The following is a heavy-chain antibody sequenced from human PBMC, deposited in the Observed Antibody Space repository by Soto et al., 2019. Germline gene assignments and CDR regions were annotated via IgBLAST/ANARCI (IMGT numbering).Heavy chain of an antibody. V-gene: IGHV4-34*01. Sequence: SLTCAVYGGSFSGYYWSWIRQPPGKGLEWIGEINHSGSTNYNPSLKSRVTISVDTSKNQFSLKLSSVTAADTAVYYCARVGRGYSYKYYGMDVWGQGTTVTVSS. CDR3: ARVGRGYSYKYYGMDV. CDR1: GGSFSGYY. J-gene: IGHJ6*02. CDR2: INHSGST. D-gene: IGHD5-18*01.